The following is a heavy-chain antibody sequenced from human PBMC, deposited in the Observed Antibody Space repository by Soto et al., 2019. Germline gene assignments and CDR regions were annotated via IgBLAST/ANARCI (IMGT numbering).Heavy chain of an antibody. CDR3: ARVGTIAAAGILAY. D-gene: IGHD6-13*01. V-gene: IGHV1-3*01. J-gene: IGHJ4*02. Sequence: ASVKVSCKASGYTFTSYAMHWVRQAPGQRLEWMGWINAGNGNTKYSQKFQGRVTITRDTSASTAYMELSSLRSEDTAVYYCARVGTIAAAGILAYGGQGTLVPAS. CDR2: INAGNGNT. CDR1: GYTFTSYA.